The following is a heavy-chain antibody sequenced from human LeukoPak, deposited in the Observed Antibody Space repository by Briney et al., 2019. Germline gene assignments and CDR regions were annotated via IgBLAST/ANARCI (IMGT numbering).Heavy chain of an antibody. J-gene: IGHJ4*02. V-gene: IGHV1-8*03. D-gene: IGHD3-22*01. Sequence: ASVKVSCKASAYTFTNYDINWVRQATGQGLEWMGWMNPNSGKTGYAQKFQGRVTLTRNTSISTAYMELSSLRSEDTAVYYCARGVDSSSWYRFHHWGQGTLVTVSS. CDR2: MNPNSGKT. CDR1: AYTFTNYD. CDR3: ARGVDSSSWYRFHH.